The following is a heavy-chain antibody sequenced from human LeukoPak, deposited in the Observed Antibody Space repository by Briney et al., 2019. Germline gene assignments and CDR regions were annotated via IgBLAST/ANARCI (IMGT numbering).Heavy chain of an antibody. CDR3: ARDLRLKELAYCGGDCLDY. CDR1: GFTFSNYA. D-gene: IGHD2-21*02. V-gene: IGHV3-64*01. Sequence: GGSLRLSCAPSGFTFSNYAMHWVRQAPGKGLEYVSAISSKGGSTYYANSVKGRFTISRDNSKNTLYLQMGSLRAEDMAVYYCARDLRLKELAYCGGDCLDYWGQGTLVTVSS. J-gene: IGHJ4*02. CDR2: ISSKGGST.